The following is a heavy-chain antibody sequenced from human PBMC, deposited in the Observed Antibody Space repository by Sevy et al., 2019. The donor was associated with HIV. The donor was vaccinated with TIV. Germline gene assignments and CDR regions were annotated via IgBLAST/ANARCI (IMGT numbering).Heavy chain of an antibody. CDR1: GFSFNKYG. CDR3: AKIPAGGSYFSYFDS. D-gene: IGHD1-26*01. Sequence: GGSLRLSCAASGFSFNKYGTHWVRQAPGEGLEWVAVIGYDGGNKYYTDSVKGRFTISRDNSKNTLYLQMNSLRAEDTAVYYCAKIPAGGSYFSYFDSWGQGTLVTVSS. J-gene: IGHJ4*02. V-gene: IGHV3-30*18. CDR2: IGYDGGNK.